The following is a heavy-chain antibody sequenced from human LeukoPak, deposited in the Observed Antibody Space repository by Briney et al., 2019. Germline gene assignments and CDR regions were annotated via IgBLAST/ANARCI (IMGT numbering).Heavy chain of an antibody. Sequence: SETLSLTCAVYGGSFSGYYWSWIRQPPGKGLEWIGEINHSGSTNYNPSLKSRVTISVDTSKNQFSLKLSSVTAADTAVYYCASGSYCSSTSCYNPFDYWGQGTLVTVSS. CDR1: GGSFSGYY. CDR3: ASGSYCSSTSCYNPFDY. V-gene: IGHV4-34*01. D-gene: IGHD2-2*02. J-gene: IGHJ4*02. CDR2: INHSGST.